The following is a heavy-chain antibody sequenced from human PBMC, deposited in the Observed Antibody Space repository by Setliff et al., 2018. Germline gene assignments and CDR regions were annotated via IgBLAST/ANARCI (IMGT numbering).Heavy chain of an antibody. CDR3: ARSSGYGSSTSLPDP. V-gene: IGHV3-21*01. Sequence: PGGSLRLSCAASGFTFSSYAMSWVRQAPGKGLEWVSSISSSSSYIYYADSVKGRFTISRDNAKNSLYLQMNSLRAEDTAVYYCARSSGYGSSTSLPDPWGQGTLVTVSS. CDR2: ISSSSSYI. D-gene: IGHD2-2*01. CDR1: GFTFSSYA. J-gene: IGHJ5*02.